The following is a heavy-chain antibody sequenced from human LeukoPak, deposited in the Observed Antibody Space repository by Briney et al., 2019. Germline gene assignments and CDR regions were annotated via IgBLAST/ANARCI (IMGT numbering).Heavy chain of an antibody. CDR2: IYSSVST. D-gene: IGHD4-17*01. J-gene: IGHJ5*02. CDR1: GDSINDHY. V-gene: IGHV4-59*11. CDR3: ARVGGTTVPFWYNWFDP. Sequence: SETLSLTCTVSGDSINDHYWSWIRQPPGEGLEWIAYIYSSVSTNYNPSLKSRVTISVDTSKNQFSLKLRSVTAADTAMYYCARVGGTTVPFWYNWFDPWGQGTLVTVSS.